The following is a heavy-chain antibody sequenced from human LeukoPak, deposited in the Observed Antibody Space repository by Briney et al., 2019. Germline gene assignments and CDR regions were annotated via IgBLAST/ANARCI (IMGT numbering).Heavy chain of an antibody. J-gene: IGHJ4*02. CDR1: GGSIRSSYYY. CDR3: ARGLGPSPNYGSGSYSMPPEHRNDY. Sequence: PSETLSLTCTVSGGSIRSSYYYWSWIRQPPGKGLEWIGYVYYSGSTNYNPSLKSRVTISVDTSKNQFSLKLSSVTAADTAVYYCARGLGPSPNYGSGSYSMPPEHRNDYWGQGTLVTVSS. V-gene: IGHV4-30-4*01. D-gene: IGHD3-10*01. CDR2: VYYSGST.